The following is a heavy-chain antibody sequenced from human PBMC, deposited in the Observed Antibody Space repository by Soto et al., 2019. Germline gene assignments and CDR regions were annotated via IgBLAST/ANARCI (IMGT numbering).Heavy chain of an antibody. V-gene: IGHV3-15*01. CDR1: GFTFSNAW. CDR3: TTAKIAARRYYYYYMDV. CDR2: IKSKTDGGTT. D-gene: IGHD6-6*01. Sequence: GGSLRLSCAASGFTFSNAWMSWVRQAPGKGLEWVGRIKSKTDGGTTDYAAPVKGRFTISRDDSKNTLYLQMNSLKTEDTAVYYCTTAKIAARRYYYYYMDVWGKGTTVTVSS. J-gene: IGHJ6*03.